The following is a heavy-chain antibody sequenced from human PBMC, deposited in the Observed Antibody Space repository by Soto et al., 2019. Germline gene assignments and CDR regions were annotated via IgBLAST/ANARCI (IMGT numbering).Heavy chain of an antibody. V-gene: IGHV3-11*01. Sequence: GSLRLSCAASGFTFSDYYMSWIRQAPGKGLEWVSYISSSGSTIYYADSVKGRFTISRDNAKNSLYLQMNSLRAEDTAVYYCARGPRHCSSTSCPSYYYGMDVWGQGTTVTVSS. D-gene: IGHD2-2*01. CDR2: ISSSGSTI. J-gene: IGHJ6*02. CDR3: ARGPRHCSSTSCPSYYYGMDV. CDR1: GFTFSDYY.